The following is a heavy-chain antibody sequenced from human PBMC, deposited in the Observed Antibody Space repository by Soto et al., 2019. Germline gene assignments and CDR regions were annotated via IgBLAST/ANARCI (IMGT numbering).Heavy chain of an antibody. CDR3: AKSPLFGVNRDAFDI. CDR1: GFTFSDYF. Sequence: SLRLSCTASGFTFSDYFMSWLRLAPGKGPEWISYINSDSTFTTYADFVRGRFTISRDNAKNSLYLQMDSLRAEDTAVYYCAKSPLFGVNRDAFDIWGQGTMVTVSS. V-gene: IGHV3-11*06. J-gene: IGHJ3*02. CDR2: INSDSTFT. D-gene: IGHD3-3*01.